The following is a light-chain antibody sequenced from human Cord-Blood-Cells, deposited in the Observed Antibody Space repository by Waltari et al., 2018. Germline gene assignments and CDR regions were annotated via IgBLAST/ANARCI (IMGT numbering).Light chain of an antibody. V-gene: IGKV1-5*03. J-gene: IGKJ2*01. CDR1: QSISSW. CDR2: KAS. Sequence: DIQMTQSPSTLSASGGVRVTITCRASQSISSWLAWYQQKPGKAPKLLIYKASSLESWVPSRFSGSGSGTEFPLTISSLQPDDFATYYCQQYNSYQYPFGQGTKLEIK. CDR3: QQYNSYQYP.